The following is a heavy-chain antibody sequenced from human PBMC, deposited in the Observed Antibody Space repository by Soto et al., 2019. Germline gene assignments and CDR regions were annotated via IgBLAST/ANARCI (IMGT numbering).Heavy chain of an antibody. CDR2: LKPNSGNT. J-gene: IGHJ4*02. D-gene: IGHD6-19*01. V-gene: IGHV1-8*02. CDR3: ARERSSGWLDY. CDR1: GYTFTSYY. Sequence: QVLLVQSGAEVKKPGASVEVSWKASGYTFTSYYINWGRQATGQGLEWIGWLKPNSGNTGCAQKFQSRVTMTRNTPISQAHMELSGLRSDDTAFYCWARERSSGWLDYWGQGTLVTVSS.